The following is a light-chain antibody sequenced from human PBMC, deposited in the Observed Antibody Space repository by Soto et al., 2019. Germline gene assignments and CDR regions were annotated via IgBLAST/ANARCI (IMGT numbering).Light chain of an antibody. Sequence: QSVLTQPPSASGTPGQRVTISCSGSSSNIGSNTVNWYQQLPGTAPKHLIYSNNQRPSGVPDRFSGSKSGTSASLAISGLPYEDEADYYCAAWDDSLNGVVFGGGTKVTVL. CDR2: SNN. V-gene: IGLV1-44*01. J-gene: IGLJ2*01. CDR1: SSNIGSNT. CDR3: AAWDDSLNGVV.